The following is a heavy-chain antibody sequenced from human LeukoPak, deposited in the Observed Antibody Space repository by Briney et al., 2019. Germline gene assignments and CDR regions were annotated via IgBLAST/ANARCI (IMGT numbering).Heavy chain of an antibody. CDR3: ARRTYYYDGDGYRGYAFDI. CDR1: GGSISSSSYY. D-gene: IGHD3-22*01. J-gene: IGHJ3*02. V-gene: IGHV4-39*07. CDR2: IYYSGST. Sequence: SETLSLTCTVSGGSISSSSYYWGWIRQPPGKGLEWIGSIYYSGSTYYNPSLKSRVTISVDTSKNQFSLKLSSVTAADTAVYYCARRTYYYDGDGYRGYAFDIWGQGAMVTVSS.